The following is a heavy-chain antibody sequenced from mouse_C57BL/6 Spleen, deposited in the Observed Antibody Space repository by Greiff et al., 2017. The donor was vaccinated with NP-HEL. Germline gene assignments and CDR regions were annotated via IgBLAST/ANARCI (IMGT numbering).Heavy chain of an antibody. V-gene: IGHV5-4*03. CDR2: ISDGGSYT. CDR1: GFTFSSYA. J-gene: IGHJ1*03. Sequence: EVKLVESGGGLVKPGGSLKLSCAASGFTFSSYAMSWVRQTPEKRLEWVATISDGGSYTYYPDNVKGRFTISRDNAKNNLYLQMSHLKSEDTAMYYCARHRDYYGSSWYFDVWGTGTTVTVSS. CDR3: ARHRDYYGSSWYFDV. D-gene: IGHD1-1*01.